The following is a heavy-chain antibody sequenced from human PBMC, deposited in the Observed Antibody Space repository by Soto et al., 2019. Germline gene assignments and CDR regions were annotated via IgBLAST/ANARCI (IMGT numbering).Heavy chain of an antibody. Sequence: QVQLVQSGAEVKKPGASVKVSCKASGYTFTSYGISWVRQAPGQGLEWMGWISAYNGNTNYAQKPQGRVTMTTDTPTSTAYRELRSLRSDDTAVYYCAKTFGYSYAIDYWGQGTLVTVSS. V-gene: IGHV1-18*01. CDR2: ISAYNGNT. J-gene: IGHJ4*02. CDR1: GYTFTSYG. D-gene: IGHD5-18*01. CDR3: AKTFGYSYAIDY.